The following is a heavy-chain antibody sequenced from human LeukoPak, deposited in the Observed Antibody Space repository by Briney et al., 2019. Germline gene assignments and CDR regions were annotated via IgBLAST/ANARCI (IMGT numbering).Heavy chain of an antibody. Sequence: SETLSLTCAVYGGSFSGYYWSWIRQPPGKGLEWIGEINHSGSTNYNPSLKSRVTISVDTSKNQFSLKLSSVTAADTAVYYCARGYGGYSFWGQGIPVTVSS. D-gene: IGHD5-18*01. CDR3: ARGYGGYSF. J-gene: IGHJ4*02. CDR2: INHSGST. V-gene: IGHV4-34*01. CDR1: GGSFSGYY.